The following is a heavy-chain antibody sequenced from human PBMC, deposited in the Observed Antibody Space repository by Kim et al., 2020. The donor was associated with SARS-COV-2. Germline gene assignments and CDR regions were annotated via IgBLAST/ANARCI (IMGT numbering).Heavy chain of an antibody. D-gene: IGHD6-6*01. CDR1: GGTFSSYA. V-gene: IGHV1-69*01. CDR3: ARSLPKQLVRKYYYGMDV. CDR2: IIPIFGTA. Sequence: SVKVSCKASGGTFSSYAISWVRQAPGQGLEWMGGIIPIFGTANYAQKFQGRVTITADESTSTAYMELSSLRSEDTAVYYCARSLPKQLVRKYYYGMDVWGQGTTVTVSS. J-gene: IGHJ6*02.